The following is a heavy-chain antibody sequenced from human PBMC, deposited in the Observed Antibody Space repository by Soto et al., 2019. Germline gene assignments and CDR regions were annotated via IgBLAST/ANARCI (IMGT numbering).Heavy chain of an antibody. V-gene: IGHV3-48*02. CDR2: ISSSSSTI. Sequence: GGSLRLSCAASGFTFSSYSMNWVRQAPGKGLEWVSYISSSSSTIYYADSVKGRFTISRDNAKNSLYLQMNSLRDEDTAVYYCARSYYDSSGYYPFDYWGQGTLVTVSS. CDR1: GFTFSSYS. J-gene: IGHJ4*02. D-gene: IGHD3-22*01. CDR3: ARSYYDSSGYYPFDY.